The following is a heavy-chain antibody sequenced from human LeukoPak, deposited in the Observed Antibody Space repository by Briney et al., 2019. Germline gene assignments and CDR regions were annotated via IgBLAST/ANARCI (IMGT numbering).Heavy chain of an antibody. Sequence: GGSLRLSCAASGFTFSSYAMHWVRQAPGKGLEGVAVISYDGSNKYYADSVKGRFTISRDNSKNTLYLQMNSLRAEDTAVYYCARGLASAQKYYYYYMDVWGKGTTVTVSS. V-gene: IGHV3-30*04. J-gene: IGHJ6*03. D-gene: IGHD2-21*01. CDR2: ISYDGSNK. CDR3: ARGLASAQKYYYYYMDV. CDR1: GFTFSSYA.